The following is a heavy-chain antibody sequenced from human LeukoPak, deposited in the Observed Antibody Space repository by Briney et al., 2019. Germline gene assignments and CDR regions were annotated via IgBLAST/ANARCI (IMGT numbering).Heavy chain of an antibody. J-gene: IGHJ5*02. CDR2: IYYSGST. V-gene: IGHV4-39*01. Sequence: KPSETLSLTCTVSGGSISSSSYYWGWIRQPPGKGLEWIGSIYYSGSTYYNPSLKSRVTISVDTSKNQFSLKLSSVTAADTAVYYCARLGWFDHWGQGTLVTVSS. CDR1: GGSISSSSYY. CDR3: ARLGWFDH.